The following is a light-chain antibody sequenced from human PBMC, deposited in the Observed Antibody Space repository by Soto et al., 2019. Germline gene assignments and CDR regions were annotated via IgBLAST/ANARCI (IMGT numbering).Light chain of an antibody. J-gene: IGKJ3*01. CDR2: AAS. Sequence: DIQMTQSPTSLSASVGDRVTITCRASQDIRNFVAWYQQKPGKAPKLLIYAASTLQSGVPSRFSGSGSGTAFTLTINSRQPEDVATYSCQKYSSVPVFGPGTKVEIK. CDR1: QDIRNF. V-gene: IGKV1-27*01. CDR3: QKYSSVPV.